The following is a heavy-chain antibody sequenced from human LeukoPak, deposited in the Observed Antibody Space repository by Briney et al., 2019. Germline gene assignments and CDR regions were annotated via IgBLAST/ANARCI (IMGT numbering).Heavy chain of an antibody. CDR2: KWYDGSNK. CDR1: GFIHSCCG. D-gene: IGHD6-25*01. Sequence: GRPLSLLCEASGFIHSCCGEQGPREAREGAVVGVVDKWYDGSNKYYADSVKGQFTISIDNSKNTLYLQMNGLRAEDTAVYYCAKERYSSGGTWGFDYWGQGTLVTVSS. CDR3: AKERYSSGGTWGFDY. V-gene: IGHV3-33*06. J-gene: IGHJ4*02.